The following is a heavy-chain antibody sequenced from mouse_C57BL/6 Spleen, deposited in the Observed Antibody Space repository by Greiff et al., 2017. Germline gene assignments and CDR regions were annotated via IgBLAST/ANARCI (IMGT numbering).Heavy chain of an antibody. CDR1: GYTFTSYW. CDR3: TRSRQLRLPYAMDY. J-gene: IGHJ4*01. Sequence: VQLQQSGTVLARPGASVKMSCKTSGYTFTSYWMHWVKQRPGQGLEWIGAIYPGNSGTSYNQKFKGKAKLTAVTSASTAYMELSRLTNEDSAVYYCTRSRQLRLPYAMDYWGQGTSVTVSA. V-gene: IGHV1-5*01. CDR2: IYPGNSGT. D-gene: IGHD3-2*02.